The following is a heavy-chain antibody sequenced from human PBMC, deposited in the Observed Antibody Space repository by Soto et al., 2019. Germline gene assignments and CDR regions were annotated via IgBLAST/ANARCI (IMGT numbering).Heavy chain of an antibody. V-gene: IGHV3-53*01. D-gene: IGHD2-2*01. CDR3: ARVSTSLLTRFDY. J-gene: IGHJ4*02. CDR1: GFTVSSNY. CDR2: IYSGGST. Sequence: GGSLRLSCAASGFTVSSNYMSWVRQAPGKGLEWVSVIYSGGSTYYADSVKGRFTISRDNSKNTLYLQMNSLRAEDTAVYYCARVSTSLLTRFDYWGQGTLVTVSS.